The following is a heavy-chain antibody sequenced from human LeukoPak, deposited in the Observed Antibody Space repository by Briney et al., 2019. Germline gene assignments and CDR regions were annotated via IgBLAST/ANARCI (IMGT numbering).Heavy chain of an antibody. D-gene: IGHD5-18*01. J-gene: IGHJ4*02. CDR2: IYPYDSET. CDR3: ARHIGYSAWNPDY. V-gene: IGHV5-51*01. CDR1: GYSFTGFW. Sequence: GESLKISCKASGYSFTGFWIVWGRQMPGKGLEWMGIIYPYDSETRYSPSFQGQVTISADKSISTAYLQWSSLKASDTAMYYCARHIGYSAWNPDYWGQGTLVTVSS.